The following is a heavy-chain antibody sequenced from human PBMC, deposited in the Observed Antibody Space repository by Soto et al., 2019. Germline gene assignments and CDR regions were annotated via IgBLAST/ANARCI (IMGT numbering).Heavy chain of an antibody. CDR2: IPSGSGTI. D-gene: IGHD2-8*01. V-gene: IGHV3-48*01. Sequence: GGSLRLSCAASGFTFSYHNMNWVRQAPGKGLEWISYIPSGSGTIYYADSVKGRFTISRDNAKSSLYLQMNSLRAEDTAVYYCTREMGAPPARGFDYWGQGALVTVS. CDR3: TREMGAPPARGFDY. CDR1: GFTFSYHN. J-gene: IGHJ4*01.